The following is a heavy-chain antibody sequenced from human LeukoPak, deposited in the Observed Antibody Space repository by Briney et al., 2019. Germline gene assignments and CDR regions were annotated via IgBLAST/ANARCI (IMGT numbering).Heavy chain of an antibody. Sequence: NPSETLSLTCTVSGGSISSYYWSWIRQPPGKGLEWIGYIYYSGSTNYNPSLKSRVTISVDTPKNQFSLKLSSVTAADTAVYYCAGLSSGWYRGAFDIWGQGTMVTVSS. CDR2: IYYSGST. J-gene: IGHJ3*02. D-gene: IGHD6-19*01. CDR1: GGSISSYY. V-gene: IGHV4-59*01. CDR3: AGLSSGWYRGAFDI.